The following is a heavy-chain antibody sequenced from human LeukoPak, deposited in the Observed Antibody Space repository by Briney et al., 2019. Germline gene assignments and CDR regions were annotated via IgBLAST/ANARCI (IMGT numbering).Heavy chain of an antibody. CDR1: GSTFSTYW. D-gene: IGHD3-9*01. CDR2: IKQDGSER. Sequence: GGSLRLSCAASGSTFSTYWMSWVRQVPGKGLEWVADIKQDGSERYYVDSVKGRFIISRDNANNSLYLQMNRLRAEDTAVYYCARENGGNYDILTCYYNYFYYMDVWGEGTTVTVSS. CDR3: ARENGGNYDILTCYYNYFYYMDV. V-gene: IGHV3-7*01. J-gene: IGHJ6*03.